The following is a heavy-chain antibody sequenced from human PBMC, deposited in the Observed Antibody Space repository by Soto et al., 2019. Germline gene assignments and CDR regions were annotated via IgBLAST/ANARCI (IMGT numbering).Heavy chain of an antibody. CDR1: GGTFNTYA. V-gene: IGHV1-69*19. CDR3: AREVQVHTPAFVY. CDR2: ISPMFGAA. D-gene: IGHD3-10*01. J-gene: IGHJ4*02. Sequence: QVQLVQSGAEMKKPGSSVKVSCQSSGGTFNTYAMNWVRQAPGQGPEWMGDISPMFGAANYAPKVQGRVTITADQSTGTSYMQVSSLTSADTALYFCAREVQVHTPAFVYWGQGTLVTVSS.